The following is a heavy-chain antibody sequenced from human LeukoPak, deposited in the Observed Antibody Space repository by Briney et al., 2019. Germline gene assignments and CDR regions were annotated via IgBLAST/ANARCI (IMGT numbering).Heavy chain of an antibody. Sequence: SQTLSLTCTVSGGSISSYYWSWIRQPPGKGLEWIGYIYYSGSTNYNPSLKSRVTISVDTSKNQFSLKLSSVTAADTAVYYCARGMFRDDYGDWNWFDPWGQGTLVTVSS. CDR2: IYYSGST. D-gene: IGHD4-17*01. J-gene: IGHJ5*02. V-gene: IGHV4-59*12. CDR1: GGSISSYY. CDR3: ARGMFRDDYGDWNWFDP.